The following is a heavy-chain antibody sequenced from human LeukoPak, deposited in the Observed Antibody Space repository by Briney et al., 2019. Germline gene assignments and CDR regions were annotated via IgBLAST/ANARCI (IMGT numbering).Heavy chain of an antibody. J-gene: IGHJ3*02. CDR2: IYSGGST. D-gene: IGHD1-1*01. CDR3: ARAPIQPDLPGRYAFDI. V-gene: IGHV3-53*01. Sequence: GGSLRLSCAASGFTFSSYGMHWVRQAPGKGLEWVSVIYSGGSTYYADSVKGRFTISRDNSKNTLYLQMNSLRAEDTAVYYCARAPIQPDLPGRYAFDIWGQGTMVTVSS. CDR1: GFTFSSYG.